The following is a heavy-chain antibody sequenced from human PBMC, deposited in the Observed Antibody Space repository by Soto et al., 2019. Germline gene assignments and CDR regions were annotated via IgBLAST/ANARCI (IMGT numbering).Heavy chain of an antibody. D-gene: IGHD3-16*01. CDR1: GFSFSGYG. CDR2: ISYDGGNK. J-gene: IGHJ1*01. Sequence: QVQLVESGGGVVQPGRSLRLSCAASGFSFSGYGMHWVRQAPGKGLEWVAVISYDGGNKYYADSVKGRFTISRDNSKNTLFLKINSLRSEDRGVFYWANSLFLYGGSNDDGGGRGPLVTVSS. CDR3: ANSLFLYGGSNDDG. V-gene: IGHV3-30*18.